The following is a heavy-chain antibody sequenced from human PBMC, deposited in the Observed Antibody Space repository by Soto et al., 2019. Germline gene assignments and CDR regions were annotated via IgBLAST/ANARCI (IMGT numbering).Heavy chain of an antibody. CDR3: AHRARCYAYYFDL. Sequence: QINWKESGPTLMKPTQTLTLTCSFSGFSLSTSGVGVGWIRQPPGKTLEWLALIFWDDDKWYSPSLRSRLTITDDPSKSQVILTMTNMALVDTATYYEAHRARCYAYYFDLWGQGTLVTVSS. V-gene: IGHV2-5*02. J-gene: IGHJ4*02. D-gene: IGHD2-2*01. CDR1: GFSLSTSGVG. CDR2: IFWDDDK.